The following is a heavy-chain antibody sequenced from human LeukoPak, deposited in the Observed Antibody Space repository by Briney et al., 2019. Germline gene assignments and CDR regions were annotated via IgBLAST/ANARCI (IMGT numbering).Heavy chain of an antibody. CDR1: GFTFSSYG. J-gene: IGHJ4*02. CDR2: ISYDGSNK. D-gene: IGHD2-2*01. V-gene: IGHV3-30*18. CDR3: ANGEDVVVPAATSGY. Sequence: GGSLRLSCAASGFTFSSYGMHWVRQAPGKGLEWVAVISYDGSNKYYADSVKGRFTISRGNSKNTLYLQMNSLRAEDTAVYYCANGEDVVVPAATSGYWGQGALVTVSS.